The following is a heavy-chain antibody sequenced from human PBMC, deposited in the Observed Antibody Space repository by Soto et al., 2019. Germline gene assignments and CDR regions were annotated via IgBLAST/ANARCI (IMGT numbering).Heavy chain of an antibody. V-gene: IGHV4-59*02. CDR3: AREVSSFGSNHFDS. J-gene: IGHJ4*02. D-gene: IGHD3-10*01. CDR1: GVSVNNYY. Sequence: SETLSLTCTVSGVSVNNYYWTWIRQPPGKGLEWIGYIYYTGTTKYNPSLKSRVTISVDTSKNQFSLRLNSVTAADTAVYYCAREVSSFGSNHFDSWGQGALVTVSS. CDR2: IYYTGTT.